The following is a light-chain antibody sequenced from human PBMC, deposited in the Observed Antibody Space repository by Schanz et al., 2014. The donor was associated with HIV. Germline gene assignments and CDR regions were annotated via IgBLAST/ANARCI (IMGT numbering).Light chain of an antibody. J-gene: IGLJ3*02. CDR2: DVT. Sequence: HSALTQPAYVSGSPGQSIAISCTGARSDVGTYNFVSWYQHHPGKAPKLMIYDVTSRPSGVSDRFSGSKSGNTASLTISGLQAEDEADYYCSSYTSSSTLVLGGGTKLTVL. CDR1: RSDVGTYNF. V-gene: IGLV2-14*03. CDR3: SSYTSSSTLV.